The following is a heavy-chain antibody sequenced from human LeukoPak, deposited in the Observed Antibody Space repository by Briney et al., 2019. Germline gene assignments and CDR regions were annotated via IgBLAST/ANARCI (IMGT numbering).Heavy chain of an antibody. J-gene: IGHJ5*02. D-gene: IGHD1-26*01. CDR3: AREPLRAESRWFDP. Sequence: SETLSLTCTVSGGSIRSSYYYWGWIRQPPGKGLEWIGYIYYSGSTNYNPSLKSRVTISVDTSRNQFSLKLSSVTAADTAVYYCAREPLRAESRWFDPWGQGSLVTVSS. V-gene: IGHV4-61*01. CDR1: GGSIRSSYYY. CDR2: IYYSGST.